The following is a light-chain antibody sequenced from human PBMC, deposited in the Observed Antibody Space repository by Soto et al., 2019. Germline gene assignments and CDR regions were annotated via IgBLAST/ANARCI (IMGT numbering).Light chain of an antibody. V-gene: IGLV2-14*01. Sequence: QSVLTQPASVSGSPGQSITISCTGTSRDVGAYNYVAWYQQHPGKAPKLIISEVNDRPSGVSNRFSGSKSGNTASLTISGLQAEDEADYFCSSYTTTSTLGVFGGGTKLTVL. CDR2: EVN. J-gene: IGLJ3*02. CDR3: SSYTTTSTLGV. CDR1: SRDVGAYNY.